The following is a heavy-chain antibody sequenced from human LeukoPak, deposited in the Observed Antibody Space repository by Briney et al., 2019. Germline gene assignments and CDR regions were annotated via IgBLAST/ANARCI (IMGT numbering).Heavy chain of an antibody. J-gene: IGHJ5*02. CDR3: ARQARSFGYSSGWYNPRGNWFDP. CDR2: INHSGST. Sequence: PSETLSLTCAVYGGSFSGYYWSWIRQPPGKGLEWIGEINHSGSTNYNPSLKSRVTISIDTSKNQFSLKLSSVTAADTAVYYCARQARSFGYSSGWYNPRGNWFDPWGQGTLVTVSS. D-gene: IGHD6-19*01. V-gene: IGHV4-34*01. CDR1: GGSFSGYY.